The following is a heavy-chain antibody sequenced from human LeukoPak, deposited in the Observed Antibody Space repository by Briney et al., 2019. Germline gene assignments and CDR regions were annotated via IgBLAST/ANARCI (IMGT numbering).Heavy chain of an antibody. Sequence: ASVKVSCKASGYTFTGYYMHWVRQAPGQGLEWMGWINPNSGGTNYAQKFQGRVTMTRATSISTAYMELSRLRSDDTAVYYCARGVQRNGWIYYYYGMDVWGKGTTVTVSS. CDR2: INPNSGGT. V-gene: IGHV1-2*02. D-gene: IGHD6-19*01. J-gene: IGHJ6*04. CDR1: GYTFTGYY. CDR3: ARGVQRNGWIYYYYGMDV.